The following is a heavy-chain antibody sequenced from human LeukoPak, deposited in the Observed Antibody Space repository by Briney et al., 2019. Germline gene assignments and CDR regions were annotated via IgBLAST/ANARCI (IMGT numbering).Heavy chain of an antibody. J-gene: IGHJ5*02. CDR3: ARHGNTVTGNWFDP. CDR2: IYYSGST. D-gene: IGHD4-17*01. V-gene: IGHV4-39*01. Sequence: SETLSLTCTVSGGPISSSSYYWGWIRQPPGKGLEWIGSIYYSGSTYYNPSLKSRVTISVDTSKNQFSLKLSSVTAADTAVYYCARHGNTVTGNWFDPWGQGTLVTVSS. CDR1: GGPISSSSYY.